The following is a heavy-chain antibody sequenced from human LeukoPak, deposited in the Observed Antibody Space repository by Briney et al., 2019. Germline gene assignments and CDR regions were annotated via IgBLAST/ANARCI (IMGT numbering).Heavy chain of an antibody. CDR3: ARDSVGSGWYLDADYYMDV. J-gene: IGHJ6*03. Sequence: ASVKVSCKASGYTFTGYYMHWVRQATGQGLEWMGWMNPNSGNTGYAQKFQGRVTITRNTSISTAYMELSSLRSEDTAVYYCARDSVGSGWYLDADYYMDVWRKGTTVTVSS. CDR2: MNPNSGNT. D-gene: IGHD6-19*01. CDR1: GYTFTGYY. V-gene: IGHV1-8*03.